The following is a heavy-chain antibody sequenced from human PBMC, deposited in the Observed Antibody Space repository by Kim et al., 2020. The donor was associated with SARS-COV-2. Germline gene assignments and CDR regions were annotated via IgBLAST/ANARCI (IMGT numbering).Heavy chain of an antibody. V-gene: IGHV3-23*01. J-gene: IGHJ4*02. CDR3: ATDQPHGTGGRDY. CDR2: VSGDGATT. D-gene: IGHD1-26*01. Sequence: GGSLRLSCVASGFTLSNHVMNWVRQAPGKGLEWVSTVSGDGATTVYADSVKGRFSISRDNSKNTLSLQMNSLRADDTAVYYCATDQPHGTGGRDYWGQGT. CDR1: GFTLSNHV.